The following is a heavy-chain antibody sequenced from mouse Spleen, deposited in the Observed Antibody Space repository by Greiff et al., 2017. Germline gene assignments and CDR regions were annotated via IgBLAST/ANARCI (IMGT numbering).Heavy chain of an antibody. Sequence: DVQLVESGGGLVQPGGSLKLSCAASGFTFSSYGMSWVRQTPDKRLELVATINSNGGSTYYPDSVKGRFTISRDNAKNTLYLQMSSLKSEDTAMYYCAREGNYDGAWFAYWGQGTLVTVSA. CDR2: INSNGGST. V-gene: IGHV5-6-3*01. CDR1: GFTFSSYG. CDR3: AREGNYDGAWFAY. J-gene: IGHJ3*01. D-gene: IGHD2-4*01.